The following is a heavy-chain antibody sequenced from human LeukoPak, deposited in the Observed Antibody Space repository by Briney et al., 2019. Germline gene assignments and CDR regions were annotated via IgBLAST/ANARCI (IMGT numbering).Heavy chain of an antibody. Sequence: ASVKVSCKASGYTFTGYYMHWVRQAPGQGLEWMGWINPNSGGTNYAQKFQGRVTMTRDTSISTAYMELSRLRSDDTAVYYCARASGSSAVPFDYWGQRTLVTVSS. CDR3: ARASGSSAVPFDY. CDR2: INPNSGGT. CDR1: GYTFTGYY. J-gene: IGHJ4*02. D-gene: IGHD3-10*01. V-gene: IGHV1-2*02.